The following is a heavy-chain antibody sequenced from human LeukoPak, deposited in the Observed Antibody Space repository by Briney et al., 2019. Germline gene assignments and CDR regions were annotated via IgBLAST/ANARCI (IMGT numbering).Heavy chain of an antibody. CDR2: ISGSGGST. Sequence: GGSLRLSCAASGFTFSTYPMTWVRQAPGEGLEWVSTISGSGGSTYYADSVKGRFTISRDNSKNTLYLQMNSLRVEDTAIYYCAREAFYKSGWYSLFGHWGQGTLVTVSS. D-gene: IGHD6-19*01. V-gene: IGHV3-23*01. J-gene: IGHJ4*02. CDR3: AREAFYKSGWYSLFGH. CDR1: GFTFSTYP.